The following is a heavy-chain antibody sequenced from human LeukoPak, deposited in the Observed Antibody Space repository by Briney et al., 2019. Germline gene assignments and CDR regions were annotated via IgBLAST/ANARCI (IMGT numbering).Heavy chain of an antibody. J-gene: IGHJ4*02. D-gene: IGHD3-3*01. Sequence: SETLSLTCTVSGGSISSYYWSWIRPPPGKGLEWIGYIYYSGSTNYNPSLKSRVTISVDTSKNQFSLKLSSVTAADTAVYYCARADYDFWSGYSAFDYWGQGTLVTVSS. CDR2: IYYSGST. CDR3: ARADYDFWSGYSAFDY. CDR1: GGSISSYY. V-gene: IGHV4-59*13.